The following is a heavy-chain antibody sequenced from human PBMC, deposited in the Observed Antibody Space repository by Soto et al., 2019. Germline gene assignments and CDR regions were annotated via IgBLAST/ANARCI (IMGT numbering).Heavy chain of an antibody. CDR2: ISAYNGNT. CDR1: GYTFTSYG. Sequence: QVQLVQSGAEVKKPGASVKVSCKASGYTFTSYGISWVRQAPGQGLEWMGWISAYNGNTNYAQKLQGRVTMTTDTATSTAYMELRSLRSDDTAVYYCARVGITMIVVVIPYYYYGIDVWGQGTTVTVSS. CDR3: ARVGITMIVVVIPYYYYGIDV. V-gene: IGHV1-18*01. D-gene: IGHD3-22*01. J-gene: IGHJ6*02.